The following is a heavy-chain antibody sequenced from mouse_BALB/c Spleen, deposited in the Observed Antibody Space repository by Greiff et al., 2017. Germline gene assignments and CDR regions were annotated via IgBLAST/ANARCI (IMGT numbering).Heavy chain of an antibody. CDR1: GFTFSSYG. D-gene: IGHD2-4*01. CDR3: ARPEEVMIFDY. CDR2: ISSGGSYT. Sequence: EVKLVESGGGLVKPGGSLKLSCAASGFTFSSYGMSWVRQTPDKRLEWVATISSGGSYTYYPDSVKGRFTISRDNAKNTLYLQMSSLKSEDTAMYYCARPEEVMIFDYWGQGTTLTVSS. V-gene: IGHV5-6*03. J-gene: IGHJ2*01.